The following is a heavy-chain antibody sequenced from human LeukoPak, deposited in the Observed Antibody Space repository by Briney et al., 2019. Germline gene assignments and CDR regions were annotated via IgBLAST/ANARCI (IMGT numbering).Heavy chain of an antibody. Sequence: GGSLRLSCAASGFTFSSYAMNWVRQAPGKGLEYVSAICCNGGNKYYANSVKGRFTISRDNSRNTLYLQMGSLRAEDMAVYYCASLPDYWGQGTLVTVSS. J-gene: IGHJ4*02. CDR3: ASLPDY. V-gene: IGHV3-64*01. CDR1: GFTFSSYA. D-gene: IGHD1-14*01. CDR2: ICCNGGNK.